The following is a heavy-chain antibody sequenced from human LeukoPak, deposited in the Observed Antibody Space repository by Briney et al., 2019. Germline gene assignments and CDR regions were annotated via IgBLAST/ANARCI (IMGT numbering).Heavy chain of an antibody. CDR3: AREDGDPFDY. J-gene: IGHJ4*02. V-gene: IGHV3-33*01. CDR2: IWYDGSNK. CDR1: GFSFSSYG. D-gene: IGHD4-17*01. Sequence: GKSLRLSCAASGFSFSSYGMHWVRQAPGKGLEWVAVIWYDGSNKYYADSVKGRFTISRDNSKNTLYLQMNSLRAEDTAVYYCAREDGDPFDYWGQGTLVTVSS.